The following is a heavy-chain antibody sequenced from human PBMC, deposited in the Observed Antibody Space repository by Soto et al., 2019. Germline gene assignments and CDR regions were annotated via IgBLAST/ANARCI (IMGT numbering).Heavy chain of an antibody. D-gene: IGHD3-3*01. V-gene: IGHV4-34*01. J-gene: IGHJ5*02. CDR2: INFQGTT. Sequence: PSDTLSLTCDVRGDSFTGYSWSWLRQPPGKGLEWIGEINFQGTTNYHPSLRTRVSMSVDTSKSQISLNMSSVTAADTALYFCARKLEGSVRLVEWLCYMRLDPWGPGTLVTVSS. CDR1: GDSFTGYS. CDR3: ARKLEGSVRLVEWLCYMRLDP.